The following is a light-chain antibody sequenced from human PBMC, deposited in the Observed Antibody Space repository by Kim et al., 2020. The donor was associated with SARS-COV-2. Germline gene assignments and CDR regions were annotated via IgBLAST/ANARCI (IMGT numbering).Light chain of an antibody. J-gene: IGLJ2*01. V-gene: IGLV6-57*02. CDR2: EDA. Sequence: SMASTPVQWYKQRPGSVPTTVIYEDALRPSGIPDRFSGSLDTSSNSASLTISGLTTEDEAVYFCQSYEVFGGGTQLTVL. CDR1: SMASTP. CDR3: QSYEV.